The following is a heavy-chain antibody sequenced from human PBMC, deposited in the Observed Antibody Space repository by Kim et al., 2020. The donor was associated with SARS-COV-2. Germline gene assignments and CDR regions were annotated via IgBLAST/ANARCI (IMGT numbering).Heavy chain of an antibody. CDR1: GFTFDDYA. Sequence: GGSLRLSCAASGFTFDDYAMHWVRQAPGKGLEWVSGISWNSGSIGYADSVKGRFTISRDNAKNSLYLQMNSLRAEDTALYYCAKDTSPFYYYYGMDVWG. V-gene: IGHV3-9*01. CDR3: AKDTSPFYYYYGMDV. CDR2: ISWNSGSI. J-gene: IGHJ6*02.